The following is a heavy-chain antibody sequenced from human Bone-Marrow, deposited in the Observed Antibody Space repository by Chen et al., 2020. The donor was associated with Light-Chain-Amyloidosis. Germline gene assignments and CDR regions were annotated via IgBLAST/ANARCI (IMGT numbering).Heavy chain of an antibody. CDR3: ARHIVWGAPDY. D-gene: IGHD3-16*01. CDR1: GFTFSDYW. V-gene: IGHV3-7*03. CDR2: IKQDTSEK. Sequence: EVQLVESGGGLVQPGGCLRLSCAASGFTFSDYWMSWVRQAPGKGLEWVANIKQDTSEKYYVDSVKGRFTISRDNAKDSLYLQMSSLRAEDTAMYYCARHIVWGAPDYWGQGTLVTVSS. J-gene: IGHJ4*02.